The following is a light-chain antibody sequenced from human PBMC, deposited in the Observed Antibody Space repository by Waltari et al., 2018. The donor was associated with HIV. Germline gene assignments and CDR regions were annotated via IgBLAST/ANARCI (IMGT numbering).Light chain of an antibody. CDR2: EVS. CDR1: SSDVGGYNY. J-gene: IGLJ2*01. CDR3: SSYAGSNNLL. Sequence: QSALTQPPSASGSPGQSVTISCTGTSSDVGGYNYVSWYQQHPGKAPKLMIYEVSNRPSGVPDRFSGSKSGNTASLTVSGLQAEDEADYYCSSYAGSNNLLFGGGTKLTVL. V-gene: IGLV2-8*01.